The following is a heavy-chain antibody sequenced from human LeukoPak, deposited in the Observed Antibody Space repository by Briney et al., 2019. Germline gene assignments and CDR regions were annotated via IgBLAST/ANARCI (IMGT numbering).Heavy chain of an antibody. Sequence: SETLSLTCAVYGGSFSGYYWSWTRQPPGKGLEWVGEINHSGSTNYNPSLKSRVTISVDTSKNRFSLKLSSVTAADTAVYYCARGRPISKRYYYYYYMDVWGKGTTVTVSS. D-gene: IGHD4-11*01. CDR1: GGSFSGYY. V-gene: IGHV4-34*01. CDR2: INHSGST. CDR3: ARGRPISKRYYYYYYMDV. J-gene: IGHJ6*03.